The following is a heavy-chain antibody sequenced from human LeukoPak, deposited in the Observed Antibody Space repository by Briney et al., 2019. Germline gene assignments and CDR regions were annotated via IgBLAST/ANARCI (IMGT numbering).Heavy chain of an antibody. CDR3: AKAAYGYSSGVIDY. V-gene: IGHV3-30*18. J-gene: IGHJ4*02. CDR1: GFTFSSYG. CDR2: ISYDGSNK. D-gene: IGHD6-19*01. Sequence: PGGSLRLSCAASGFTFSSYGMHWVRQAPGKGLEWVAVISYDGSNKYYADSVKGRFTISRDNSKNTLYLQMNSLRAEDTAAYYCAKAAYGYSSGVIDYWGQGTLVTVSS.